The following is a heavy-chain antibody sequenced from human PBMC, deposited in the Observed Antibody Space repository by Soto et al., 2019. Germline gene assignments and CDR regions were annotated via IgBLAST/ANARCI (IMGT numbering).Heavy chain of an antibody. CDR3: ARPAGIAAAGGGWFDP. V-gene: IGHV4-39*01. J-gene: IGHJ5*02. CDR1: GGSISSSSYY. Sequence: SATLSLTCTVSGGSISSSSYYWGWIRQPPGKGLEWIGSIYYSGSTYYNPSLKSRVTISVDTSKNQFSLKLSSVTAADTAVYYCARPAGIAAAGGGWFDPWGQGTLVTVSS. CDR2: IYYSGST. D-gene: IGHD6-13*01.